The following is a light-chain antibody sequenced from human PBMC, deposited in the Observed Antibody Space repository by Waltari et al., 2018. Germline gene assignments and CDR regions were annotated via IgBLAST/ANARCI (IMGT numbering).Light chain of an antibody. CDR2: DAS. V-gene: IGKV3-11*01. CDR3: QQRKVWPPLT. J-gene: IGKJ4*01. CDR1: HDVERY. Sequence: EVILTQSPATLSLSPGESATLSCRVSHDVERYLGWYQQKPGHAPRLLIYDASNRATGVPARFSGSGSGTDFTLTISSLEPEDFGVYYCQQRKVWPPLTFGGGTKVEIK.